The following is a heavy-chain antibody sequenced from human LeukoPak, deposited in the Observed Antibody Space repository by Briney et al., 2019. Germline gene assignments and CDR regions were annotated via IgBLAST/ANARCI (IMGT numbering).Heavy chain of an antibody. CDR1: GYTFTSYG. Sequence: GASVKVSCKASGYTFTSYGISWVRQAPGQGLEWMGWISAYNGNTNYAQKLQGRVTMTTDTYTSTAYMELRSLRSDATAVYYCARAADTAIPGYFDYWGQGTLVTVSS. J-gene: IGHJ4*02. CDR2: ISAYNGNT. D-gene: IGHD5-18*01. CDR3: ARAADTAIPGYFDY. V-gene: IGHV1-18*01.